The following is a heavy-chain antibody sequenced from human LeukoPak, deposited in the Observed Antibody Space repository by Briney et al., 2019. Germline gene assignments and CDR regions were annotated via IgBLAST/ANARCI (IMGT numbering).Heavy chain of an antibody. CDR1: GFTFDDYA. CDR2: ISWNSGST. Sequence: PGRSLRLSCAASGFTFDDYAMRWVRHAPGKGLEWVSGISWNSGSTGYADSVKGRFTISRDNAKNSLYLQMNSLRAEDTALYYCAKDMGMATRTFDYWGQGTLVTVSS. CDR3: AKDMGMATRTFDY. J-gene: IGHJ4*02. V-gene: IGHV3-9*01. D-gene: IGHD5-24*01.